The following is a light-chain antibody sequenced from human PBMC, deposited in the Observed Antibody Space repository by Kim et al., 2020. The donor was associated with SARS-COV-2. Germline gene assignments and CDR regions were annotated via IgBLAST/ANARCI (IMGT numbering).Light chain of an antibody. J-gene: IGKJ5*01. CDR3: QQRSNWPIT. V-gene: IGKV3-11*01. CDR2: DAS. CDR1: QSVSGD. Sequence: LSPGESATLACRASQSVSGDLAWYQQKPGQSPRLLTSDASPRATGIPARFSGSGSGTDFSLTISSVGPEDFAVYYCQQRSNWPITFGQRTRLEI.